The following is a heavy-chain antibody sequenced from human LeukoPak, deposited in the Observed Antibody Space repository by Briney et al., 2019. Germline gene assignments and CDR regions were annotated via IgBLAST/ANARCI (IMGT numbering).Heavy chain of an antibody. CDR2: IYYSGST. CDR1: GGSISSGGYY. V-gene: IGHV4-61*08. J-gene: IGHJ4*02. D-gene: IGHD4-17*01. CDR3: ARENAVPNYFDY. Sequence: SETLSLTCAVSGGSISSGGYYWRWIRQPPGKGLEWIGYIYYSGSTNYNPSLKSRVTISVDTSKNQFSLKLSSVTAADTAVYYCARENAVPNYFDYWGQGTLVTVSS.